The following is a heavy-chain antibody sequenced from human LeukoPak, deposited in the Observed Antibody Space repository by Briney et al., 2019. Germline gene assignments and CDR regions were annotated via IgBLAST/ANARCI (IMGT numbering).Heavy chain of an antibody. Sequence: TGGSLRLSCAASGFTFSSYAMHWVRQAPGKGLEWVAVISYDGSNKYYADSVKGRFTISRDNSKNTLYLQMSSLRAEDTAVYYCARDHDTAMASDMDVWGKGTTVTVSS. D-gene: IGHD5-18*01. V-gene: IGHV3-30*04. CDR1: GFTFSSYA. CDR2: ISYDGSNK. CDR3: ARDHDTAMASDMDV. J-gene: IGHJ6*03.